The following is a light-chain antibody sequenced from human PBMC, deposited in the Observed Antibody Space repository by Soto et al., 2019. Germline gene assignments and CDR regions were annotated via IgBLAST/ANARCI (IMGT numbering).Light chain of an antibody. CDR1: QSVSSSY. CDR3: QQRSNWPPT. J-gene: IGKJ5*01. CDR2: DAS. Sequence: EFVLTQSPGTLSLSPGERATLSCMASQSVSSSYLAWYQQKPGQAPRLLIYDASNRATGIPARFSGSGSGTDFTLTISSLEPEDVAVYYCQQRSNWPPTFGQGTRLEIK. V-gene: IGKV3-11*01.